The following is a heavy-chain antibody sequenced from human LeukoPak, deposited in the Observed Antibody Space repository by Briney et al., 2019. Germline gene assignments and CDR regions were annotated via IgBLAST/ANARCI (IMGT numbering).Heavy chain of an antibody. D-gene: IGHD6-19*01. CDR1: GGSISSGGYS. J-gene: IGHJ6*02. CDR2: IYYSGST. CDR3: ARLRAIRDSSGWSRSRTYYYYYGMDV. V-gene: IGHV4-31*03. Sequence: SETLSLTCTVSGGSISSGGYSWSWIRQHPGKGLEWIGYIYYSGSTYYNPSLKSRVTISVDTSKNQFSLKLSSVTAADTAVYYCARLRAIRDSSGWSRSRTYYYYYGMDVWGQGTTVTVSS.